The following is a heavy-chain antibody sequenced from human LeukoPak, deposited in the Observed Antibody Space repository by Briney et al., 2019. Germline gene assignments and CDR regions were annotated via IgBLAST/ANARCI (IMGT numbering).Heavy chain of an antibody. CDR2: IYHSGST. V-gene: IGHV4-59*08. J-gene: IGHJ4*02. CDR1: GGSISSYY. CDR3: ASSDHVVVIATTFDY. D-gene: IGHD3-22*01. Sequence: SETLSLTCTVSGGSISSYYWSWIRQPPGKGLEWIGSIYHSGSTYYNPSLKSRVTISVDTSKNQFSLKLSSVTAADTAVYYCASSDHVVVIATTFDYWGQGTLVTVSS.